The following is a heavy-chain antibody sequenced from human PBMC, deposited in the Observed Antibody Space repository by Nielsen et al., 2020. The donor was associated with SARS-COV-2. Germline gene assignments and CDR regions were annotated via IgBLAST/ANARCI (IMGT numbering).Heavy chain of an antibody. CDR1: GFTFSSYS. CDR3: ARDSDGGGAFDI. J-gene: IGHJ3*02. D-gene: IGHD3-16*01. Sequence: GGSLRLSCAASGFTFSSYSMHWVRQAPGKGLEWVAVIWYDGSNKYYADSVKGRFTISRDNSKNTLYLQMNSLRAEDTAVYYCARDSDGGGAFDIWGQGTMVTVSS. CDR2: IWYDGSNK. V-gene: IGHV3-33*08.